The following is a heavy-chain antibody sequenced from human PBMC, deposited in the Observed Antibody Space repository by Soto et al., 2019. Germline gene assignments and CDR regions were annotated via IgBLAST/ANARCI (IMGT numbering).Heavy chain of an antibody. CDR2: ISSSGSTI. CDR1: GFTFSSYE. J-gene: IGHJ4*02. V-gene: IGHV3-48*03. Sequence: GGSLRLSCAASGFTFSSYEMNWVRQAPGKGLEWVSYISSSGSTIYYADSVKGRFTIPRDNAKNSLYLQMNSLRAEDTAVYYCARDGGYDWVVLFDYWGQGTLVTVSS. CDR3: ARDGGYDWVVLFDY. D-gene: IGHD5-12*01.